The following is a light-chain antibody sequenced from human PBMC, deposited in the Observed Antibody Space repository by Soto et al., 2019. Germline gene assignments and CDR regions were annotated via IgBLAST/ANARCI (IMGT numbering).Light chain of an antibody. V-gene: IGLV2-14*03. CDR2: DVT. CDR3: TSYTRSITYV. CDR1: SSDVGGYNF. Sequence: QSVLTQPASVTGSPGQSLTISCTGTSSDVGGYNFVSGDQHHPGKAPKLISYDVTNRPAGISNRFSGSKSGNTASLTISGLQAEDEADCYCTSYTRSITYVFGTGTKVTVL. J-gene: IGLJ1*01.